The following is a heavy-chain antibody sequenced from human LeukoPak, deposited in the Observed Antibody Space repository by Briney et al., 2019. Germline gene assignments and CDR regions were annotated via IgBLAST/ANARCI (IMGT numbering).Heavy chain of an antibody. Sequence: GASVKVSCKTSGGTFNSYAISWVRQAPGQGLEWMGGITAISRTTNYAQKFQGRVTITADESMSTIYMELSSLRSGDTAVYYCARHSGYHSTMYLDYWGQGTLVTVSS. CDR1: GGTFNSYA. D-gene: IGHD3-22*01. V-gene: IGHV1-69*13. CDR3: ARHSGYHSTMYLDY. J-gene: IGHJ4*02. CDR2: ITAISRTT.